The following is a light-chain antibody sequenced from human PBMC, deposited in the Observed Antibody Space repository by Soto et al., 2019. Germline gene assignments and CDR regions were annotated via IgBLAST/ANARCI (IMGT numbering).Light chain of an antibody. V-gene: IGLV2-23*02. CDR2: EVN. J-gene: IGLJ1*01. CDR3: CSFAGSNPFPYV. CDR1: ISDVGSHNL. Sequence: QSVLTQPASVSGSPGQSITISCTGTISDVGSHNLVSWYQQHPDKAPKLIIYEVNERPSGASSRFSGSKSGNTASLTVSGLQPDDEADYHFCSFAGSNPFPYVFGTGTKVTVL.